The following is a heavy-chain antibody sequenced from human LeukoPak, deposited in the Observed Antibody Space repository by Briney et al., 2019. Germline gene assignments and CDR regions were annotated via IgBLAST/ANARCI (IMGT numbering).Heavy chain of an antibody. Sequence: KPSETLSLTCTVSGYSISSGYYWGWIRQPPGKGLEWIGSIYHSGSTYYNPSLKSRVTISVDTSKNQFSLKLSSVTAADTAVYYWARDPGDHVFSYNWFDPWGQGTLVTVSS. CDR2: IYHSGST. V-gene: IGHV4-38-2*02. J-gene: IGHJ5*02. CDR1: GYSISSGYY. CDR3: ARDPGDHVFSYNWFDP. D-gene: IGHD4-17*01.